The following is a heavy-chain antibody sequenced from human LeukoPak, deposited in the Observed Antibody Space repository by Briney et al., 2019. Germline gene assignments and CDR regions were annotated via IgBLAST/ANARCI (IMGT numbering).Heavy chain of an antibody. J-gene: IGHJ3*02. CDR1: GYSISSGYY. V-gene: IGHV4-38-2*02. CDR3: ARNYGDASRRDYAFDI. D-gene: IGHD4-17*01. CDR2: IYHSGST. Sequence: SETLSLTCTVSGYSISSGYYWGWIRQPPGKGLEWIGSIYHSGSTYYNPSLKSRVTISVDTSKNQFSLKLSSVTAADTAVYYCARNYGDASRRDYAFDIWGQGTMVTVSS.